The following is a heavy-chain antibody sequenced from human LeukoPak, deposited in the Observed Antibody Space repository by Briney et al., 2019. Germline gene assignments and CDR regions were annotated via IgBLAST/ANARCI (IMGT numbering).Heavy chain of an antibody. D-gene: IGHD3-22*01. CDR3: ARGAYYYDSSGYKGAFDI. CDR1: DYSISSDNF. CDR2: IYHSGTT. V-gene: IGHV4-38-2*02. J-gene: IGHJ3*02. Sequence: SETLSLTCTVSDYSISSDNFWGWIRQPPGKGLEWIGSIYHSGTTYYNQSLKSRLTISVDTSKNQFSLKLSSVTAADTAVYYCARGAYYYDSSGYKGAFDIWGQGTMVTVSS.